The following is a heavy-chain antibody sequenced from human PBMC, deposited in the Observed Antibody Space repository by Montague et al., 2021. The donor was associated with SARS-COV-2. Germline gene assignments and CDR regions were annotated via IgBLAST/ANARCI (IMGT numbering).Heavy chain of an antibody. CDR2: IFNSGST. V-gene: IGHV4-59*13. D-gene: IGHD6-13*01. CDR1: GGSISSYY. J-gene: IGHJ4*02. Sequence: SETLSLTCTVSGGSISSYYWSWIRQPPGKGLEWIGYIFNSGSTIXNPSLKSRVTISVDTSKNQLSLRLRSVTAADTAVYYCVRVGVSNWYSFFDYWGQGTLVTVSS. CDR3: VRVGVSNWYSFFDY.